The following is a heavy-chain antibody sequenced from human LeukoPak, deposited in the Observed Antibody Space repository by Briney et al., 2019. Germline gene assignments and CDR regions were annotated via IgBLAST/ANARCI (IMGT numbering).Heavy chain of an antibody. J-gene: IGHJ4*02. Sequence: GESLKISCKGSGYRFSSYWIAWVRQMPGKGLEWMGIIYPGDSDTRYSPSFQGQVTISADKSISTAYLQWSSLKASDTAMCYCARVSLLYGDYSCGDYWGQGTLVTVSS. V-gene: IGHV5-51*01. CDR3: ARVSLLYGDYSCGDY. CDR1: GYRFSSYW. CDR2: IYPGDSDT. D-gene: IGHD4-17*01.